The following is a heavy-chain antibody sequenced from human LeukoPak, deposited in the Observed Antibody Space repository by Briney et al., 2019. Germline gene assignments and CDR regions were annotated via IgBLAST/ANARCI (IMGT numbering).Heavy chain of an antibody. V-gene: IGHV3-30*04. D-gene: IGHD6-19*01. CDR2: ISYDGSNK. J-gene: IGHJ4*02. Sequence: PGGSLTLSCAASGFTFSSYAMHWVRQAPGKGLEWVAVISYDGSNKYYADSVKGRFTISRDNSKNTLYLQMNSLRAEDTAVYYCARAEGYSSGWYDFDYWGQGTLVTVSS. CDR3: ARAEGYSSGWYDFDY. CDR1: GFTFSSYA.